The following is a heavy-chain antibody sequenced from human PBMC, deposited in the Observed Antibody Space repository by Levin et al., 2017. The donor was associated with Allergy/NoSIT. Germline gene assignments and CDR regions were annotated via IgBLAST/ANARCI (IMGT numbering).Heavy chain of an antibody. J-gene: IGHJ4*02. CDR2: IYSGGST. CDR3: ARGGGDLRVWPYYFDY. V-gene: IGHV3-66*01. Sequence: GESLKISCAASGFTVSSNYMSWVRQAPGKGLEWVSVIYSGGSTYYADSVKGRFTISRDNSKNTLYLQMNSLRAEDTAVYYCARGGGDLRVWPYYFDYWGQGTLVTVSS. D-gene: IGHD3-16*01. CDR1: GFTVSSNY.